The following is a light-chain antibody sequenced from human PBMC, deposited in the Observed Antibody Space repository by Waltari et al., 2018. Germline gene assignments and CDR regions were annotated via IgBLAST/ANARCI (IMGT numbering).Light chain of an antibody. CDR3: AVWDDSLNGPV. CDR1: NSNVGGNT. CDR2: IDN. V-gene: IGLV1-44*01. J-gene: IGLJ2*01. Sequence: QSVLTQPASASGTPGQRVTISCSGSNSNVGGNTVNWYHQFPGTAPKLLVYIDNRRPPGIPDRFSGSNSGTSASLASSGLQSEDEADYYCAVWDDSLNGPVFGGGTKLTVL.